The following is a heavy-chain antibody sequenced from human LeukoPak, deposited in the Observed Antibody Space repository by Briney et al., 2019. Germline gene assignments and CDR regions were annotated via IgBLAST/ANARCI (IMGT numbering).Heavy chain of an antibody. J-gene: IGHJ6*03. Sequence: TSETLSLTCTVSGGSISSGSYYWSWIRQPAGKGLEWIGRIYTSGSTNYNPSLKSRVTISVDTSKNQFSLKLSSVTAADTAVYYCAREDRYSSPYYYYYYMDVWGKGTTVTISS. D-gene: IGHD6-13*01. CDR2: IYTSGST. V-gene: IGHV4-61*02. CDR3: AREDRYSSPYYYYYYMDV. CDR1: GGSISSGSYY.